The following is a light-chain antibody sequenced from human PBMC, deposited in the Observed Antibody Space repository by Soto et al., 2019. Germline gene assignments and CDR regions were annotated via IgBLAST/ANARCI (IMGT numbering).Light chain of an antibody. V-gene: IGLV2-23*03. J-gene: IGLJ3*02. CDR1: SSDVGNYNL. CDR3: CSYAGSSTFL. Sequence: QSALTQPASVSGSPGQSITISCTGTSSDVGNYNLVSWYQHHPGKAPKLLIYESSKRPSGLSDRFSGSRSGNTASLTISGLQAEDEADYYCCSYAGSSTFLFGGGTKVTVL. CDR2: ESS.